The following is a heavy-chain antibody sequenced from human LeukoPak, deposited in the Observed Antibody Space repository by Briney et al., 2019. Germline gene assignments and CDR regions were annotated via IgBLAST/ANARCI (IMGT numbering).Heavy chain of an antibody. CDR2: ISGSGGST. J-gene: IGHJ4*02. D-gene: IGHD3-16*01. CDR1: GFTFSSYA. CDR3: ARDRYAYETAYDY. V-gene: IGHV3-23*01. Sequence: PGGSLRLSCAASGFTFSSYAMSWVRQAPGKGLEWVSAISGSGGSTYYADSVKGRFTISRDNSKNTLYLQMDSLRAEDTAVYYCARDRYAYETAYDYWGQGTLVTVSS.